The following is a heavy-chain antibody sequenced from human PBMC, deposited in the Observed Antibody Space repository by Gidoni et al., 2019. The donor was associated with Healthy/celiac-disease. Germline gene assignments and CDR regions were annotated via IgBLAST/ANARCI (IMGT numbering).Heavy chain of an antibody. CDR3: ARDLRITGTTGVGY. D-gene: IGHD1-7*01. Sequence: QVQLPESGPGLVKPSETLSLTCAVSGYSISSGYYWGWIRQPPGKGLEWIGSIYHSGSTYYNPSLESRVTISVDTSKNQFSLKLSSVTAADTAVYYCARDLRITGTTGVGYWGQGTLVTVSS. CDR2: IYHSGST. J-gene: IGHJ4*02. CDR1: GYSISSGYY. V-gene: IGHV4-38-2*02.